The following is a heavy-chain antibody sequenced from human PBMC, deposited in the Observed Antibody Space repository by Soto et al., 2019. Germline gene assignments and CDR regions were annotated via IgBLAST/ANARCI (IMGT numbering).Heavy chain of an antibody. CDR2: ITHDGGDT. V-gene: IGHV3-23*01. CDR3: ARFWGGPWYDY. CDR1: GFTFSNYA. D-gene: IGHD2-15*01. Sequence: EVPLLESGGGLVQPGTSLRLSFAASGFTFSNYAMSWVRQAPGKGLEWVSVITHDGGDTYYADSVKGRFTISRDNSKNTLYLQMNILRAEDTAVYYCARFWGGPWYDYWGQGTLVTVSS. J-gene: IGHJ4*02.